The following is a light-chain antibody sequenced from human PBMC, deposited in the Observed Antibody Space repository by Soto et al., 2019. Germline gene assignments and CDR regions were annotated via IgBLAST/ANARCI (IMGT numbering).Light chain of an antibody. J-gene: IGKJ4*01. V-gene: IGKV3-15*01. CDR3: QLYNNWPPLT. CDR2: GAS. CDR1: QSVSGN. Sequence: EIVMTQSPATLSVSPGERATLSCRASQSVSGNLAWYQQKPGQAPRLLIYGASTRATGIPASFSGSGSGTDFTLTISTLESDGVALYYCQLYNNWPPLTFGGGPKVEIK.